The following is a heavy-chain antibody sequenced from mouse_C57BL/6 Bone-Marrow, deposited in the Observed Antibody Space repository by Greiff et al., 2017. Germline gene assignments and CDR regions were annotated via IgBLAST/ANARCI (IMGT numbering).Heavy chain of an antibody. J-gene: IGHJ3*01. V-gene: IGHV1-81*01. D-gene: IGHD1-1*01. Sequence: VQLQESGAELARPGASVKLSCKASGYTFTSYGISWVKQRTGQGLEWIGEIYPRSGNTYYNEKFKGKATLTADKSSSTAYMELRSLTSEDSAVYFCARSRHYGSSYAAYWGQGTLVTVSA. CDR2: IYPRSGNT. CDR1: GYTFTSYG. CDR3: ARSRHYGSSYAAY.